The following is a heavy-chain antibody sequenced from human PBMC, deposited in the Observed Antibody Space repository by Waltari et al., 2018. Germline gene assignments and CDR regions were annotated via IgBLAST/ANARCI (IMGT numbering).Heavy chain of an antibody. V-gene: IGHV3-33*01. Sequence: QVQLVESGGGVVQPGRSLRPSWAASGFTLSSSGMHWVRQAPGKGLEWVVVIWYDGSNKYYADSVKGRFTIPRDNSKNTLYLQMNSLRAEDTAVYYCARGSPRGYGPPVDYWGQGTLVTVSS. CDR3: ARGSPRGYGPPVDY. D-gene: IGHD5-18*01. CDR1: GFTLSSSG. CDR2: IWYDGSNK. J-gene: IGHJ4*02.